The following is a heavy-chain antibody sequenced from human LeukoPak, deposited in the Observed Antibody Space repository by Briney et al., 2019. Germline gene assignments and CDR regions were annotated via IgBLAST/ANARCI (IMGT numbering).Heavy chain of an antibody. Sequence: GGSLRLSCAASGFTFSSYSMNWVRQAPGKGLEWVSSISSSSSYVYYADSVKGRFTISRDNAKNSLYLQMNSLRAEDTAVYYCATFLLVGTTPLDYWGQGALVTVSS. CDR3: ATFLLVGTTPLDY. J-gene: IGHJ4*02. D-gene: IGHD1-26*01. CDR1: GFTFSSYS. CDR2: ISSSSSYV. V-gene: IGHV3-21*01.